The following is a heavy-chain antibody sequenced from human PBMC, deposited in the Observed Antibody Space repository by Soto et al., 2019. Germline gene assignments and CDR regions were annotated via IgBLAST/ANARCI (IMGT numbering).Heavy chain of an antibody. CDR1: GGTFSSYA. Sequence: QVQLVQSGAEVKKPGSSVKVSCKASGGTFSSYAISWVRQAPGQGLEWMGGIIPIFGTANYAQKFQGRVTITADESTSTASMELSSLRSEDTAVYYCASTNIVVVVAANYYGMDVWGQGTTVTVSS. D-gene: IGHD2-15*01. J-gene: IGHJ6*02. CDR3: ASTNIVVVVAANYYGMDV. V-gene: IGHV1-69*01. CDR2: IIPIFGTA.